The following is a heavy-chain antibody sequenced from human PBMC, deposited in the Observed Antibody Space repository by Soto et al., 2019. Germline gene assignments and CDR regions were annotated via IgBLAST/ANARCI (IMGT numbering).Heavy chain of an antibody. CDR3: ARTRRLYLNYDYGDYGASMEDS. V-gene: IGHV1-18*01. CDR1: VYTFNMFG. J-gene: IGHJ4*02. CDR2: ISVYTGNT. Sequence: QVQLVQSGAEVKKHGASVKVSCEASVYTFNMFGITWVRQAPGQGLEWGGWISVYTGNTDYAPKLHDRVTRTKDTSTITAYMEVRRLRSDDTAVYYCARTRRLYLNYDYGDYGASMEDSWGQGTLVTVSS. D-gene: IGHD4-17*01.